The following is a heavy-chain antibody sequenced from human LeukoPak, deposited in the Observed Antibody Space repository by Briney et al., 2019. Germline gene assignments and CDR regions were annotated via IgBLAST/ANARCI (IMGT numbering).Heavy chain of an antibody. CDR3: ASPSGYSYGMNDAFDI. D-gene: IGHD5-18*01. CDR1: GYTFTGYY. J-gene: IGHJ3*02. CDR2: INPNSGGT. Sequence: GASVKVSCKASGYTFTGYYMHWVRQAPGQGLEWMGWINPNSGGTNYAQKFQGRVTMTRDTSTSTVYMELSSLRSEDTAVYYCASPSGYSYGMNDAFDIWGQGTMVTVSS. V-gene: IGHV1-2*02.